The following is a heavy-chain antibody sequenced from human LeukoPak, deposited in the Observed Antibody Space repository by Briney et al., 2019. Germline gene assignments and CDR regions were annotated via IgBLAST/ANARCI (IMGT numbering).Heavy chain of an antibody. CDR1: GYTFTNYG. CDR3: ARNGGHNQEH. V-gene: IGHV1-18*01. J-gene: IGHJ4*02. D-gene: IGHD1-1*01. Sequence: ASVKVSCTASGYTFTNYGISWVRQAPGHGLEWMGWISAYNGKTNYAQKLQGRVTMTTDTSTSTAYMELRSLSSDDTAVYYCARNGGHNQEHWGQGTLVTVSS. CDR2: ISAYNGKT.